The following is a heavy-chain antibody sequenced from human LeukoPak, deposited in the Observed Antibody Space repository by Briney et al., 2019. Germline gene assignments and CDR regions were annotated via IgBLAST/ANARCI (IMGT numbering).Heavy chain of an antibody. CDR3: AKDLHDAAADY. Sequence: GGSLRLSCAASGFTFTDWWMHWVRQAPGKGLEWVSRIKSVGTGMTYAESVRGRFAISRDNAKNSVYLQMNSLRADDTAVYYCAKDLHDAAADYWGQGTLVTVSS. D-gene: IGHD2-15*01. V-gene: IGHV3-74*01. CDR1: GFTFTDWW. J-gene: IGHJ4*02. CDR2: IKSVGTGM.